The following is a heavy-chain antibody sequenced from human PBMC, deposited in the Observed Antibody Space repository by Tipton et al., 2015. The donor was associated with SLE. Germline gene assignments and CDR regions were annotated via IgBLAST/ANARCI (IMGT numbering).Heavy chain of an antibody. CDR2: IYYSGNT. V-gene: IGHV4-31*03. J-gene: IGHJ6*02. D-gene: IGHD2-15*01. CDR3: ARDEGGPGHCSGGSCYSPYYYGMDV. Sequence: TLSLTCTVSGGSISSGGYYWSWIRQHPGKGLEWIGYIYYSGNTYYNPSLKSRVTISVDTSKNQFSLKLSSVTAADTAVYYCARDEGGPGHCSGGSCYSPYYYGMDVWGQGTTVTVSS. CDR1: GGSISSGGYY.